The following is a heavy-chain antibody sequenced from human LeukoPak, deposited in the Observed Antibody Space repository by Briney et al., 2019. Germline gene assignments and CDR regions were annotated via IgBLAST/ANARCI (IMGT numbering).Heavy chain of an antibody. D-gene: IGHD3-10*01. Sequence: GGSLTLSCAASGFTFSTFAMSWVRQAPGKGXXXISGISNSGRSTYYADSVKGRFTISRDNSKNTLYLQMNSLRAEDTAVYYCATGGVIITNFDCWGQGTLVTVSS. V-gene: IGHV3-23*01. CDR2: ISNSGRST. J-gene: IGHJ4*02. CDR3: ATGGVIITNFDC. CDR1: GFTFSTFA.